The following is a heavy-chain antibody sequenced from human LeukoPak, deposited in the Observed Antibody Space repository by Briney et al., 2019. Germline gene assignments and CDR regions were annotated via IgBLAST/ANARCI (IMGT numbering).Heavy chain of an antibody. D-gene: IGHD3-3*01. CDR3: ARGKGAYDFWSGYDD. CDR1: GGSITSGYYF. CDR2: FYSSGGT. Sequence: PSQTLSLTCTVSGGSITSGYYFWSWIRQPAGRGLEWIGRFYSSGGTKYNPSLESRVTISVDTSKNQFSLKLSSVTTADTAVYYCARGKGAYDFWSGYDDWGQGTLVTVSS. J-gene: IGHJ4*02. V-gene: IGHV4-61*02.